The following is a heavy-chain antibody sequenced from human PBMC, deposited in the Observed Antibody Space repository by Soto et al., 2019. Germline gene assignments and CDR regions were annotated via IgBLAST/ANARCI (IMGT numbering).Heavy chain of an antibody. CDR3: VRDEAHYDILTGSSLGRAFDI. D-gene: IGHD3-9*01. V-gene: IGHV4-4*02. Sequence: QVQLQESGPGLVKPSGTLSLTCVITNGSISSSNWWSWVRQPPGKGLEWIGEIYHTGRTNYNPSLSSRITMSIDKSNNRFSLRLTSLPAADTAVYYCVRDEAHYDILTGSSLGRAFDIWGQGTMVTVSS. CDR2: IYHTGRT. CDR1: NGSISSSNW. J-gene: IGHJ3*02.